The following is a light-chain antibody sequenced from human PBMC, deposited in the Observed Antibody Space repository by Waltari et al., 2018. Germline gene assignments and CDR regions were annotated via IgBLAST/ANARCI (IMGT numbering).Light chain of an antibody. CDR1: NIGSKS. CDR2: YDN. V-gene: IGLV3-21*04. J-gene: IGLJ2*01. Sequence: SFVLTQPPSVSVAPGKTARITCGGTNIGSKSVHWYQQKPGQAHVLVIYYDNDRPSGIPERFSGSNSGNTATLTITRVEAGDEAAYYCQLWDSSSDHVLFGGGTKLTVL. CDR3: QLWDSSSDHVL.